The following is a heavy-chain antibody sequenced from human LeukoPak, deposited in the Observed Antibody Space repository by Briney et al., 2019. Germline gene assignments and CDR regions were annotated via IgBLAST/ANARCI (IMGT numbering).Heavy chain of an antibody. CDR2: IINDGSYT. D-gene: IGHD1-26*01. V-gene: IGHV3-74*01. Sequence: GGSLRLSCAASGFTFSPVWMHWVRQAPGKGLMWVSHIINDGSYTTYADSVKGRFTISRDNAKNTVYLQMNSLRAEDTAVYYCARDPGSYYSHGRDYWGQGTLVTVSS. J-gene: IGHJ4*02. CDR3: ARDPGSYYSHGRDY. CDR1: GFTFSPVW.